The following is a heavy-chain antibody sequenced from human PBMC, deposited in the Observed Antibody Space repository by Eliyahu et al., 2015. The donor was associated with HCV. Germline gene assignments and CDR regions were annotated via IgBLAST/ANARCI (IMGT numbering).Heavy chain of an antibody. CDR2: ISWNSGSI. V-gene: IGHV3-9*01. Sequence: EVQLVESGGGLVQPGRSLRLSCXASGFXFXXYAMXWXRQAPGKGLXWVSGISWNSGSIGYADSVKGRFTISRDNAKNSLYLQMNSLRAEDTALYYCAKGDQWTRKNAFDYWGQGTLVTVSS. J-gene: IGHJ4*02. CDR3: AKGDQWTRKNAFDY. D-gene: IGHD3/OR15-3a*01. CDR1: GFXFXXYA.